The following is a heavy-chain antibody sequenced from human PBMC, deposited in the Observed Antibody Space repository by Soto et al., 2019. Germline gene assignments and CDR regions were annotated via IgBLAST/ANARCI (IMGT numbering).Heavy chain of an antibody. D-gene: IGHD4-17*01. Sequence: GGSLRLSCAASGFTFSSYGIHWVRQAPGKGLEWVAVISSDGSNKYYGDSVKGRFTISRDNSKNTLFLQMNSLRVEDTAVYYCQKDGGSADYGGSDFDYWGQGKLVTASS. CDR3: QKDGGSADYGGSDFDY. J-gene: IGHJ4*02. CDR2: ISSDGSNK. V-gene: IGHV3-30*18. CDR1: GFTFSSYG.